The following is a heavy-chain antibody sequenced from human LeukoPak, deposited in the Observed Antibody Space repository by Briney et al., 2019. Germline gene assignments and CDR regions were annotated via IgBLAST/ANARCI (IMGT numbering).Heavy chain of an antibody. CDR3: ARRDIVKGGFDY. J-gene: IGHJ4*02. CDR1: GGSISSGSYY. CDR2: IYYSGST. V-gene: IGHV4-39*01. Sequence: PSETLSLTCTVSGGSISSGSYYWGWIRQPPGKGLEWIGSIYYSGSTYYEPSLRSRVTISIDTSRNQFSLNLTSVTAADTAVYFCARRDIVKGGFDYWGQGTLVTVSS. D-gene: IGHD3-16*02.